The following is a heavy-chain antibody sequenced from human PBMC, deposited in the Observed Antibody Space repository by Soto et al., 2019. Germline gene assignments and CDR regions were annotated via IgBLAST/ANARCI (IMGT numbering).Heavy chain of an antibody. J-gene: IGHJ6*02. CDR2: IYYSGSA. D-gene: IGHD3-10*01. V-gene: IGHV4-59*01. Sequence: KSSETLSLTCTVSGGSISSYYWSWIRQPPGKGLEWIGYIYYSGSANYNPSLKSRVTISVDTSKNQFSLKLSSVTAADTAVYYCARVSFGYYGSGSYRPGYYYYGMDVWGQGTTVTVSS. CDR3: ARVSFGYYGSGSYRPGYYYYGMDV. CDR1: GGSISSYY.